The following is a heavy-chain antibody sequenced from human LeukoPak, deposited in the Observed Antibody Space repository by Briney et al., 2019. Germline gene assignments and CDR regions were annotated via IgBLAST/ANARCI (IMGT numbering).Heavy chain of an antibody. J-gene: IGHJ3*01. CDR1: GFTFTTSW. Sequence: GGSLRLSCAASGFTFTTSWMHWFRQAPGKGLVWVSRIESNGTSTTYADSVKGRFTISRDNAKNTLYLQMNSLRAEDTAVYYCARDQYSSTWYRGAFDVWGQGTMVSVSS. CDR2: IESNGTST. D-gene: IGHD6-13*01. V-gene: IGHV3-74*01. CDR3: ARDQYSSTWYRGAFDV.